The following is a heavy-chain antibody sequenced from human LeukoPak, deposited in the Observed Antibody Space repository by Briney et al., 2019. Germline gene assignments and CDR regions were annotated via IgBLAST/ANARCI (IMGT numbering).Heavy chain of an antibody. V-gene: IGHV4-4*07. D-gene: IGHD3-10*01. Sequence: SETLSLTCTVSGGSISSYYWSWIRQPAGKGLDWIGRIYTSGSTNYNPSLKSRVTMSVDTSKNQFSLKLSSVTAADTAVYYCARASYGSGSYMFDYWGQGTLVTVSS. J-gene: IGHJ4*02. CDR3: ARASYGSGSYMFDY. CDR1: GGSISSYY. CDR2: IYTSGST.